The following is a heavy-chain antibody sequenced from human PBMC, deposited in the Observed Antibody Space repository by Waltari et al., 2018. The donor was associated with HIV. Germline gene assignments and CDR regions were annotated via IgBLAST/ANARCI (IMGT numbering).Heavy chain of an antibody. CDR3: AKGPTLTSPPTYFNY. V-gene: IGHV3-9*01. CDR2: ISWNSGSI. J-gene: IGHJ4*02. Sequence: EVHLVESGGGLVQPGRSLRPSCAASGSTFDDYAIHWVRQTPGKGLEWVSGISWNSGSIGYADSVKGRFTISRDNAKNSLFLQMNSLRPEDTAFYYCAKGPTLTSPPTYFNYWGQGTLVTVSS. CDR1: GSTFDDYA. D-gene: IGHD2-2*01.